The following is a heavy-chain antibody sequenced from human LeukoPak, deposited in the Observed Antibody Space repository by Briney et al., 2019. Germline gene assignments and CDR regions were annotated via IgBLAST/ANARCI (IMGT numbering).Heavy chain of an antibody. Sequence: GGSLRLSCAASGFTFSNYGMHWVRQAPGKGLEWVAFIRHDGSNKYYADSVKGRFTISRDNSKNTLYLQMNSLKPEDTTAYYCAKVREMVTKLDAFDIWGQGTMVTVSS. CDR3: AKVREMVTKLDAFDI. CDR2: IRHDGSNK. J-gene: IGHJ3*02. V-gene: IGHV3-30*02. D-gene: IGHD5-24*01. CDR1: GFTFSNYG.